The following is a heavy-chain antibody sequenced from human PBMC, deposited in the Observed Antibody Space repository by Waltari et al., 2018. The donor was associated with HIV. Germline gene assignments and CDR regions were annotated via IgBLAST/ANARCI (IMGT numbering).Heavy chain of an antibody. CDR3: ARVGCSSASCYSGWFDP. D-gene: IGHD2-2*01. V-gene: IGHV1-18*01. CDR2: ISAESGKS. Sequence: QAQLAPSGAEVKKPGASVKVSCKASGYTFTSYGISWVRQAPGQGLEWLGWISAESGKSNYADKLQGRVTRTPDTATRTADMELRSLRSDGTAVYYCARVGCSSASCYSGWFDPWGQGTLVTVSS. J-gene: IGHJ5*02. CDR1: GYTFTSYG.